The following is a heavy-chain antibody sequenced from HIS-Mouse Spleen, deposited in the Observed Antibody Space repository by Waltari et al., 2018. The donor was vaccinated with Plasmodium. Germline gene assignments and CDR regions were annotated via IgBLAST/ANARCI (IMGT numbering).Heavy chain of an antibody. CDR1: GFTFSSYW. D-gene: IGHD6-13*01. Sequence: EVQLVESGGGLVQPGGSLRLSCAASGFTFSSYWMSWVRQAPGEGLEWGANIKPDGSEKYYVDSVKGRFTISRDNAKNSLYLQMNSLRAEDTAVYYCASSWYWYFDLWGRGTLVTVSS. J-gene: IGHJ2*01. CDR3: ASSWYWYFDL. V-gene: IGHV3-7*01. CDR2: IKPDGSEK.